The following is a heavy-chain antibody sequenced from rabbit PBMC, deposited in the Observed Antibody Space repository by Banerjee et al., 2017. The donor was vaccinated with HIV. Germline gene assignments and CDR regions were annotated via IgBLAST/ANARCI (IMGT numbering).Heavy chain of an antibody. CDR1: GLDFSSGSW. J-gene: IGHJ6*01. V-gene: IGHV1S40*01. Sequence: QSLEESGGDLVKPGASPTLTCTASGLDFSSGSWIFRGRQAPGKGLEWIACIYAGSSGSTYYASWAKGRFTISKTSSTTVTLQMTSLTAADTATYFCARDLYAVYGGYGYGMDLWGPGTLVTVS. D-gene: IGHD2-1*01. CDR3: ARDLYAVYGGYGYGMDL. CDR2: IYAGSSGST.